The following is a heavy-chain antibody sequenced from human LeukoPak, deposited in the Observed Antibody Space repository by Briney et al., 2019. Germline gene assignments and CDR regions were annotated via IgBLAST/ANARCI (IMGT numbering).Heavy chain of an antibody. V-gene: IGHV3-11*04. D-gene: IGHD1-26*01. Sequence: EAGGSLRLSCAASGFTFSDYYMSWIRQAPGKGLEWVSYISSSGSTIYYADSVKGRFTISRDNAKNSLYLQMNSLRAEDTAVYYCAITELVGVQDDYWGQGTLVTVSS. CDR2: ISSSGSTI. CDR3: AITELVGVQDDY. CDR1: GFTFSDYY. J-gene: IGHJ4*02.